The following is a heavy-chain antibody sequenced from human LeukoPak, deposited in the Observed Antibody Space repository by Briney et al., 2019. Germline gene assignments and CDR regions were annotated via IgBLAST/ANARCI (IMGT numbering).Heavy chain of an antibody. CDR3: ARGPRPDSSGWYTGGAFDI. CDR1: GYTFTSYY. Sequence: ASVKVSCKXSGYTFTSYYMHWVRQAPGQGLEWMGIINPSGGSTSYSQKFQGRVTMTRDTSTSTVYMELSSLRSEDTAVYYCARGPRPDSSGWYTGGAFDIWGQGTMVTVSS. D-gene: IGHD6-19*01. V-gene: IGHV1-46*01. J-gene: IGHJ3*02. CDR2: INPSGGST.